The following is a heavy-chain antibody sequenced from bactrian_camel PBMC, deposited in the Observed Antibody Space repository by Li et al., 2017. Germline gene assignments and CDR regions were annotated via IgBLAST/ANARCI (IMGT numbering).Heavy chain of an antibody. CDR1: GITYSSGC. CDR3: TKGVGTWFTEYAH. V-gene: IGHV3S6*01. Sequence: VESGGGSVQAGGSLKLACQFSGITYSSGCMGWFRQAPGKGLESVSRINSDGGATYYSDSVIGRFTISRGNAKNTLYLQLNRLKPEDTAVYYCTKGVGTWFTEYAHWGQGTQVTVS. D-gene: IGHD6*01. J-gene: IGHJ4*01. CDR2: INSDGGAT.